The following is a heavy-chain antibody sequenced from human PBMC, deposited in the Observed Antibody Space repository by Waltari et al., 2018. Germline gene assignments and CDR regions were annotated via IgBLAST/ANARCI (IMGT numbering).Heavy chain of an antibody. J-gene: IGHJ4*02. D-gene: IGHD6-19*01. Sequence: EVQLVESGGGLVKPGGSLRLSCAASGFTFSSYIMTWVRQAPGKGLEWVSSISSSSSYIYYADSVKGRFTISRDNAKNSLYLQMNSLRAEDTAVYYCASHGPAGYFDYWGQGTLVTVSS. CDR2: ISSSSSYI. CDR1: GFTFSSYI. V-gene: IGHV3-21*01. CDR3: ASHGPAGYFDY.